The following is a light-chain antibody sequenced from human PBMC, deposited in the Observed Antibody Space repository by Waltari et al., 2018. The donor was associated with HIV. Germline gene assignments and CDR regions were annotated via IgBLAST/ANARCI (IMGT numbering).Light chain of an antibody. J-gene: IGKJ2*01. CDR3: QQTHTTPHT. CDR2: ASS. Sequence: DIQMTQSPSSLSASVGDGVTITCRASQNVSTYLTWYQQKPGKAPKLVIYASSGLQSGVPSSFRGSGSGTDFTLTISSLQSEDFATYYCQQTHTTPHTFGQGTKLQIK. CDR1: QNVSTY. V-gene: IGKV1-39*01.